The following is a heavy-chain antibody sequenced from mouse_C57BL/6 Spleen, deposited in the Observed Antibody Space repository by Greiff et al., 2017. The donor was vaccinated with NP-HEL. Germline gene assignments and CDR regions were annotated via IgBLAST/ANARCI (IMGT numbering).Heavy chain of an antibody. CDR3: EREEKEEDVDY. Sequence: EVQLVESGGGLVKPGGSLKLSCAASGFTFSSYAMSWVRQTPEKRLEWVATISDGGSYTYYPDNVKGRFTISRDNAKNNLYLQMSHLKSEDRAIKEGEREEKEEDVDYWGQGSRVTV. V-gene: IGHV5-4*01. CDR2: ISDGGSYT. J-gene: IGHJ2*03. CDR1: GFTFSSYA.